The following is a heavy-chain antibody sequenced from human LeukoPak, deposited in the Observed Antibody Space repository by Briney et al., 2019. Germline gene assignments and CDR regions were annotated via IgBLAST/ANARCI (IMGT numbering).Heavy chain of an antibody. V-gene: IGHV4-30-4*01. CDR3: VASLMEPPAIDY. CDR1: GASITSGDYY. J-gene: IGHJ4*02. CDR2: VGYSGRT. Sequence: SETLSLTCTVSGASITSGDYYWSWIRQPPGKGLEYIGYVGYSGRTYYSPSLKRRATISVDTSRKQFSLKLSPVTAADTAVYYCVASLMEPPAIDYWGQGTLVTVSS. D-gene: IGHD1-14*01.